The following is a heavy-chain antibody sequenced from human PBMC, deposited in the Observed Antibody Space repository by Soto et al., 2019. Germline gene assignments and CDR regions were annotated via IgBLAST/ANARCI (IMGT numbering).Heavy chain of an antibody. CDR3: AREGKGGYYYYYYMDV. V-gene: IGHV3-33*01. CDR1: GFTFSSYG. Sequence: GGSLRLSCVASGFTFSSYGMHWVRQAPGKGLGWVAVIWYDGSNKYYADSVKGRFTISRDNSKNTLYLQMNSLRAEDTAVYYCAREGKGGYYYYYYMDVWGKGTTVTVSS. CDR2: IWYDGSNK. J-gene: IGHJ6*03.